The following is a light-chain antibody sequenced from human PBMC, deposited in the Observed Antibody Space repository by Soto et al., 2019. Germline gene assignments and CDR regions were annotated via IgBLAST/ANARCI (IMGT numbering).Light chain of an antibody. CDR2: DAP. V-gene: IGKV1-5*01. CDR3: QQYNSYSET. Sequence: DIQMTQSPSTLSASVGDRVTITCRASQSISSWLAWYQQKPGKAPKLLIYDAPSLESGVPSRFSGSGSGTEFTLTFSSLQPDDFATYYCQQYNSYSETFCQGTKVEIK. CDR1: QSISSW. J-gene: IGKJ1*01.